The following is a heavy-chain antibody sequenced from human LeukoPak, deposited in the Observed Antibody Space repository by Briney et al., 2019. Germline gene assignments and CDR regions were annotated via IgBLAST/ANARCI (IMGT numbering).Heavy chain of an antibody. CDR2: IIPIFGTA. D-gene: IGHD3-3*01. CDR3: ARGSSYYDFWSGYYAYSNSDYFDY. Sequence: ASVKVSCKASGGTFSSYAISWVRRAPGQGLEWMGGIIPIFGTANYAQKFQGRVTITADESTSTAYMELSSLRSEDTAVYYCARGSSYYDFWSGYYAYSNSDYFDYWGQGTLVTVSS. V-gene: IGHV1-69*13. J-gene: IGHJ4*02. CDR1: GGTFSSYA.